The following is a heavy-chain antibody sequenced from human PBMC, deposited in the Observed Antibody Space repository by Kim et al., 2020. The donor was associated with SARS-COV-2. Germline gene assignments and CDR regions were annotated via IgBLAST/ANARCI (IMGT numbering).Heavy chain of an antibody. CDR2: IWYDGSNK. CDR3: ARIRDGYNFFDY. Sequence: GGSLRLSCAASGFTFSTYGMHWVRQAPGKGLEWVALIWYDGSNKYYADSVKGRFTISRDNSKNTLYLQMNSLRVEDTAVYYCARIRDGYNFFDYWGQGTLVTVSS. D-gene: IGHD5-12*01. J-gene: IGHJ4*02. V-gene: IGHV3-33*01. CDR1: GFTFSTYG.